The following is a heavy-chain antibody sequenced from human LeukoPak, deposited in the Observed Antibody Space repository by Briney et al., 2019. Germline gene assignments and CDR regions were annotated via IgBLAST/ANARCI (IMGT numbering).Heavy chain of an antibody. CDR2: IYYSGST. J-gene: IGHJ4*02. V-gene: IGHV4-39*01. Sequence: SETLSLTCTVSGGSISSSSYYWGWLRQPPGKGLEWIGSIYYSGSTYYNPSLKSRVTISVDTSKNQFSLKLSSVTAADTAVYYCARHTGRGYSYRYPDYWGQGTLVTVSS. D-gene: IGHD5-18*01. CDR1: GGSISSSSYY. CDR3: ARHTGRGYSYRYPDY.